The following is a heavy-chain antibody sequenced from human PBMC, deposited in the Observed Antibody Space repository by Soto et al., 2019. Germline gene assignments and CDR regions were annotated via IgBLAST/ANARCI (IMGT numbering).Heavy chain of an antibody. V-gene: IGHV1-2*02. CDR1: GYTFSGNY. D-gene: IGHD4-4*01. Sequence: ASVKVSCKASGYTFSGNYMHWVRQAPGQGLEWMGWINPNSGVTNYAQKLQGRVTMTTDTSTSTAYMELRSLRSDDTAVYYCASLFTVTTKAFDIWGQGTMVTVSS. CDR3: ASLFTVTTKAFDI. CDR2: INPNSGVT. J-gene: IGHJ3*02.